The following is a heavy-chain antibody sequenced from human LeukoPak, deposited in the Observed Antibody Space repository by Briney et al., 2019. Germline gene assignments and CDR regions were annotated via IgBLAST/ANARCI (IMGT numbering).Heavy chain of an antibody. D-gene: IGHD3-22*01. Sequence: GGSLRLSCAASGFTFSTYWMHWVRQAPGKGLVWVSRIKSDGGTNYADSVKGRLTISRDNAKKTVSLQMNSLRPEDTGVYYCARAPSEIGGYYPEYFRHWGQGTLVTVSS. V-gene: IGHV3-74*01. CDR3: ARAPSEIGGYYPEYFRH. J-gene: IGHJ1*01. CDR2: IKSDGGT. CDR1: GFTFSTYW.